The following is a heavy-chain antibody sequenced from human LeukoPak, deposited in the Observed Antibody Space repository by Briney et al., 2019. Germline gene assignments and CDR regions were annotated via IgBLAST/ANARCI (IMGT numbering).Heavy chain of an antibody. CDR3: ARGFGDWGLSWFDP. J-gene: IGHJ5*02. CDR1: GGSVSSGSYY. V-gene: IGHV4-61*01. Sequence: PSETLSLTCTVPGGSVSSGSYYWSWIRQPPGKGLEWIGYIYYSGSAKYNPSLKSRVTISVDTSKNQFSLKLTSVTAADTAVYYCARGFGDWGLSWFDPWGQGTLVTVSS. CDR2: IYYSGSA. D-gene: IGHD3-10*01.